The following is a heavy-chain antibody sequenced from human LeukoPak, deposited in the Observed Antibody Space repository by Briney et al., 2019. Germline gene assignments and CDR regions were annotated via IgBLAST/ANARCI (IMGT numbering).Heavy chain of an antibody. CDR1: GGTFSSYA. CDR2: IIPIFGTA. CDR3: ARKRGYSYGYDY. Sequence: ASVKVSCKASGGTFSSYAISWVRQAPGQGLEWVGGIIPIFGTANYAQKFQGRVTITADESTGTAYMELSSLRSEDTAVYYCARKRGYSYGYDYWGQGTLVTVSS. V-gene: IGHV1-69*13. J-gene: IGHJ4*02. D-gene: IGHD5-18*01.